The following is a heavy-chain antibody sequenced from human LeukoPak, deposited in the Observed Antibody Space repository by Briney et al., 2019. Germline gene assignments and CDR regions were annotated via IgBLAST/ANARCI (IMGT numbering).Heavy chain of an antibody. CDR2: ISSSSSYI. J-gene: IGHJ6*04. Sequence: GGSLRLSCAASGFTFSSYTMNWVRQAPGKGLEWVSSISSSSSYIYYADSVKGRFTISRDNAENSLYLQMNSLRAEDTAVYYCAELGITMIGGVWGKGTTVTISS. CDR1: GFTFSSYT. V-gene: IGHV3-21*01. CDR3: AELGITMIGGV. D-gene: IGHD3-10*02.